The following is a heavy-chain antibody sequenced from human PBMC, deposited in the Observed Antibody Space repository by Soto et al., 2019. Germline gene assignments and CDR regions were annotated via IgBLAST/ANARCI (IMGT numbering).Heavy chain of an antibody. CDR1: GYTFTGYY. D-gene: IGHD2-2*01. Sequence: ASVKVSCKASGYTFTGYYMHWVRQAPGQGLEWMGWINPNSGDTSYAQKFQGRVTMTRDTSITTAYMELSRLRSDDTAVFYCARGHCSSTSCYGSDYYYGLDVWGEGTTVTVSS. CDR3: ARGHCSSTSCYGSDYYYGLDV. V-gene: IGHV1-2*02. J-gene: IGHJ6*04. CDR2: INPNSGDT.